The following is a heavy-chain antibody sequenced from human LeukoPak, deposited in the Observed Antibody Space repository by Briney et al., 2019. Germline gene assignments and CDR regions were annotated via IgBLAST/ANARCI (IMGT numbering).Heavy chain of an antibody. CDR1: GFTFSSYR. CDR2: ISSSSSYI. D-gene: IGHD1-26*01. CDR3: ARGLGVPDAFDI. J-gene: IGHJ3*02. Sequence: GGSLGLSCAASGFTFSSYRMNWVRQAPGKGLEWVSSISSSSSYIYSADSMKGRFTISRDNAKNSLYLQMNSLRAEDTAVYYCARGLGVPDAFDIWGQGTMVTVSS. V-gene: IGHV3-21*01.